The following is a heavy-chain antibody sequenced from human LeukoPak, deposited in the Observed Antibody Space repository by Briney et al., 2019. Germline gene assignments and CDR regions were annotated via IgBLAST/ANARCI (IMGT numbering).Heavy chain of an antibody. J-gene: IGHJ6*03. CDR2: IRSKAYGGTT. D-gene: IGHD6-13*01. CDR1: GFTFGDYA. V-gene: IGHV3-49*04. CDR3: TRVASEQQLNKPYYYYYMDV. Sequence: GGSLRLSCTASGFTFGDYAMSWVRQAPGKGLEWVGFIRSKAYGGTTEYAASVKGRFTISRDDSKSIAYLQMNSLKTEDTAVYYCTRVASEQQLNKPYYYYYMDVWGKGTTVTISS.